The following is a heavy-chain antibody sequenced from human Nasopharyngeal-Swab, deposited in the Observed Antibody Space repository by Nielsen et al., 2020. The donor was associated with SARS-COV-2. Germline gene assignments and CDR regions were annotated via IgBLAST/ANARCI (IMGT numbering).Heavy chain of an antibody. CDR1: RFIFNDYL. J-gene: IGHJ4*02. D-gene: IGHD7-27*01. CDR3: ISSLKLGLFDN. CDR2: FSYTATNT. Sequence: GESLKISCATSRFIFNDYLMSWVRQSPGKGLEWVSSFSYTATNTFYADSVKGRFIISRDDSKNTVYLEMNSLRDDDTAIYFCISSLKLGLFDNWGQGSLVTVSS. V-gene: IGHV3-23*01.